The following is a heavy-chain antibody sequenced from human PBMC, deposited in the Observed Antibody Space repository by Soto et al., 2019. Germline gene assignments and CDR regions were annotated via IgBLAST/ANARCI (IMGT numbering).Heavy chain of an antibody. CDR2: IYPGDSDT. CDR3: ARLDCSGGYCYIFDY. CDR1: GYSFTTYW. D-gene: IGHD2-15*01. Sequence: GESLKISCKGSGYSFTTYWIGWVRQMPGKGLEWVGIIYPGDSDTRYSPSFQGQVTISADKSISTAYLQWSSLKASDTAMYYCARLDCSGGYCYIFDYWGQGTLVTVSS. V-gene: IGHV5-51*01. J-gene: IGHJ4*02.